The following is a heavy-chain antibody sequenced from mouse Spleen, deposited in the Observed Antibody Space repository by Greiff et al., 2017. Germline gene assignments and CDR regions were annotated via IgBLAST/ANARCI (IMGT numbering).Heavy chain of an antibody. Sequence: DVMLVESGGGLVKPGGSLKLSCAASGFTFSSYTMSWVRQTPEKRLEWVATISGGGGNTYYPDSVKGRFTISRDNAKNTLYLQMSSLRSEDTALYYCARPFYYDYDGGYFDYWGQGTTLTVSS. CDR3: ARPFYYDYDGGYFDY. V-gene: IGHV5-9*01. CDR1: GFTFSSYT. CDR2: ISGGGGNT. D-gene: IGHD2-4*01. J-gene: IGHJ2*01.